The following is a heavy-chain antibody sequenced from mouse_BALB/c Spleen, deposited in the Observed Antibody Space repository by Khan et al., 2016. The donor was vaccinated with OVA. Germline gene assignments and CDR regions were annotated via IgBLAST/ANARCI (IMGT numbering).Heavy chain of an antibody. CDR2: ISTGGSYT. CDR3: ARLAYYYDSEGFDY. D-gene: IGHD1-1*01. CDR1: GFTFSTYG. V-gene: IGHV5-6*01. J-gene: IGHJ3*01. Sequence: EVELVESGGDLVKPGGSLKLSCAASGFTFSTYGMSWVRQTPDKRLEWIATISTGGSYTYYPDSVKGRFTISRDISKNTLYLQMSTLKSEDTAMVYCARLAYYYDSEGFDYWGQGTLVTVSA.